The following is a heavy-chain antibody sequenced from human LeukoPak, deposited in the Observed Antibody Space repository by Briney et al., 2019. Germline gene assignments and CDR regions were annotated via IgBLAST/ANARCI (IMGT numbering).Heavy chain of an antibody. D-gene: IGHD3-22*01. CDR2: MNPNSGNT. CDR1: GYTFTSYD. J-gene: IGHJ6*03. Sequence: ASVKVSCKASGYTFTSYDINWVRQATGQGLEWMGWMNPNSGNTGSAQKFQGRVTITRNTSISTAYMELSSLRSEDTAVYYCARKGTYYYDSSGYYYYMDVWGKGTTVTVSS. V-gene: IGHV1-8*03. CDR3: ARKGTYYYDSSGYYYYMDV.